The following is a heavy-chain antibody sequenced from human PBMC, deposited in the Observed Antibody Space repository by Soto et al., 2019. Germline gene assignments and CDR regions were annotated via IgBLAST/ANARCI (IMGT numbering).Heavy chain of an antibody. CDR1: GGTFSNSG. D-gene: IGHD2-21*02. CDR2: IIPIFDTT. CDR3: ARAPILVSVTLHKNDFDS. V-gene: IGHV1-69*01. Sequence: QLHLVQSGAEVKKPGSSLKVSCKASGGTFSNSGISWVRQAPGQGLEWMGGIIPIFDTTNYAQKLQGRITIIADESTNTVYMELSNLRSADTGVYYCARAPILVSVTLHKNDFDSWGQGTLVTVSS. J-gene: IGHJ4*02.